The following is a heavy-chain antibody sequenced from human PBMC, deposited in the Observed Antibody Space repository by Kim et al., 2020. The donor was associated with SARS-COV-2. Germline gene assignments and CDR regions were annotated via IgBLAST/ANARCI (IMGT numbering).Heavy chain of an antibody. J-gene: IGHJ4*02. D-gene: IGHD2-15*01. Sequence: GGSLRLSCAASGFSFSNSGMTWVRQAPGKGLECVSGIASDGASSYHEDSVKGRFTISRDKSKNTLDLQMNSLRADDTAVYYCAKLSYGPTPAYWGQGTLVTVSS. CDR2: IASDGASS. CDR3: AKLSYGPTPAY. V-gene: IGHV3-23*01. CDR1: GFSFSNSG.